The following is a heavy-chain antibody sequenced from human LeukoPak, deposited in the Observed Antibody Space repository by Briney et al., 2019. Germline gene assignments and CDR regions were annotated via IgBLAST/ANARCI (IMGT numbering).Heavy chain of an antibody. V-gene: IGHV3-53*01. CDR2: IYSGGST. CDR3: ARGGSYLSAFDI. D-gene: IGHD1-26*01. Sequence: GGSLRLPCAASGFTVSSNYMSWVRQAPGKGLEWVSIIYSGGSTFYADSVKGRLTISRDNSKNTLYLQMNSLRAEDTAVYYCARGGSYLSAFDIWGQGTMVTVSS. J-gene: IGHJ3*02. CDR1: GFTVSSNY.